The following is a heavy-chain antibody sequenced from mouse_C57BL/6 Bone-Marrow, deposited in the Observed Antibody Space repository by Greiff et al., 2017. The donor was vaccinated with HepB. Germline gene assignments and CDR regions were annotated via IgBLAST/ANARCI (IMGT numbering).Heavy chain of an antibody. Sequence: EVKLQESGGGLVQPGGSMKLSCVASGFTFSNYWMNWVRQSPEKGLEWVAQIRLKSDNYATHYAESVKGRFTISRDDSKSSVYLQMNNLRAEDTGIYYCTFTTVVFDYWGQGTTLTVSS. D-gene: IGHD1-1*01. CDR3: TFTTVVFDY. CDR1: GFTFSNYW. CDR2: IRLKSDNYAT. V-gene: IGHV6-3*01. J-gene: IGHJ2*01.